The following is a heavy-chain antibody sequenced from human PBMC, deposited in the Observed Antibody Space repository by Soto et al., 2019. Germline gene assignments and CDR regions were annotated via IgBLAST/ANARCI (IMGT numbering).Heavy chain of an antibody. Sequence: GGSLRLSCETSGFIFSMYWMHWVRQVPGKGPQWVARITDDGSTTYYAASVEGRFTISRDNSKNSLYLQMNSLRTEDTALYYCAKDIGGYYYYGMDVWGQGTTVTVSS. CDR1: GFIFSMYW. J-gene: IGHJ6*02. D-gene: IGHD2-15*01. CDR3: AKDIGGYYYYGMDV. CDR2: ITDDGSTT. V-gene: IGHV3-43*02.